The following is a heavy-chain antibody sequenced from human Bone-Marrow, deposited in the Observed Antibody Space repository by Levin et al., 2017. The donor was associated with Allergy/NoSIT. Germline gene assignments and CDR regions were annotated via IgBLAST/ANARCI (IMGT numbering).Heavy chain of an antibody. CDR2: IYYSGST. J-gene: IGHJ3*02. CDR1: GGSISSSSYY. Sequence: SETLSLTCTVSGGSISSSSYYWGWIRQPPGKGLEWIGSIYYSGSTYYNPSLKSRVTISVDTSKNQFSLKLSSVTAADTAVYYGARRNSSSWFGPDAFDIWGQGTMVTVSS. V-gene: IGHV4-39*01. CDR3: ARRNSSSWFGPDAFDI. D-gene: IGHD6-13*01.